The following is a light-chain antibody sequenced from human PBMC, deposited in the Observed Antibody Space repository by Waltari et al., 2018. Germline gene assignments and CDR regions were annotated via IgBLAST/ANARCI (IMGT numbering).Light chain of an antibody. V-gene: IGLV2-14*01. Sequence: QSAPTQPASVSGSPGPSITISCTGTSSDVGAYDFVSWHQQSPGKAPKVMIYGVNNRPSGVSNRFSGSKSGNTASLIISGLQADDEADYYCSSYTTSSPHVVFGGGTKLTVL. J-gene: IGLJ2*01. CDR2: GVN. CDR3: SSYTTSSPHVV. CDR1: SSDVGAYDF.